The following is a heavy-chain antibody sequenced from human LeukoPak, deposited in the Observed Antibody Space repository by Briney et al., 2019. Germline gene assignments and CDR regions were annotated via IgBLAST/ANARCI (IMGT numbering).Heavy chain of an antibody. CDR2: IRYDGSNK. V-gene: IGHV3-30*02. Sequence: PGGSLRLSCAASGFTFSSYGMHWVRRAPGKGLEWVAFIRYDGSNKYYADSVKGRFTISRDNSKNTLYLQMGSLRAEDMAVYYCARGAWFGEMYYYYYYMDVWGKGTTVTISS. D-gene: IGHD3-10*01. CDR1: GFTFSSYG. CDR3: ARGAWFGEMYYYYYYMDV. J-gene: IGHJ6*03.